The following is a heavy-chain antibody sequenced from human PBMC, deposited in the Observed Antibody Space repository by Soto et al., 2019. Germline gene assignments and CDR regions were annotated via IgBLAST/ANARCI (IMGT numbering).Heavy chain of an antibody. Sequence: EVQLVESGGGLVKPGGSLRLSCAASGFTFDNAWMSWVRQAPGKGLEWVGRIKSKTDGGTGDYAAPVKGRFTISRDDSKNTLFLQMNSLKTEDTAVYYCTTDRGHMYDFDYWGQGTLVPVSS. CDR3: TTDRGHMYDFDY. V-gene: IGHV3-15*01. D-gene: IGHD2-8*01. CDR1: GFTFDNAW. J-gene: IGHJ4*02. CDR2: IKSKTDGGTG.